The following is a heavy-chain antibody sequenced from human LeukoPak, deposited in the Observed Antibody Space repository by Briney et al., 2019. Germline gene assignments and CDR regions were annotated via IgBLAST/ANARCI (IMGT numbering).Heavy chain of an antibody. CDR3: ARDSSGWYHAFDI. Sequence: GRSLRLSCAASGFTFSSYAMHWVRQAPGKGLEWVAGISDDGSNKYYADSVNGRFTISRDNSKNMLYLQMNSLRAEDTAVYYCARDSSGWYHAFDIWGQGTMVTVSS. D-gene: IGHD6-19*01. CDR2: ISDDGSNK. J-gene: IGHJ3*02. CDR1: GFTFSSYA. V-gene: IGHV3-30-3*01.